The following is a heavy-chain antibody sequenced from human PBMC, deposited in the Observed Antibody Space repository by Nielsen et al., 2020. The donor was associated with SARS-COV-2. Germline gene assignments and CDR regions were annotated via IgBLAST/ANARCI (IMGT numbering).Heavy chain of an antibody. Sequence: GGSLRLSCVASGFTFSDYWMHWVRQAPGKGLVWVSRINGGGNDKAYADSVKGRFTISRDNAKNTLYLQMNSLRADDTAFYYCARGGGGQDFDFWGQGNLVTVSS. CDR2: INGGGNDK. CDR3: ARGGGGQDFDF. D-gene: IGHD2-15*01. J-gene: IGHJ4*02. CDR1: GFTFSDYW. V-gene: IGHV3-74*01.